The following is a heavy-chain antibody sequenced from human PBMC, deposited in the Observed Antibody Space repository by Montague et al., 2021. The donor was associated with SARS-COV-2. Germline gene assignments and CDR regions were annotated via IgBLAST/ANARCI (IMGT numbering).Heavy chain of an antibody. CDR2: IDWDDDK. CDR3: ARIQSSWYRHPHLWYYYGMDV. J-gene: IGHJ6*02. Sequence: PALVKPTQTLTLTCTFSGFSLSTSGMCVSWIRQPPGKALEWLARIDWDDDKYYSTSLKTRLTISKDTSKNQVVLTMTNMDPVDTATYYCARIQSSWYRHPHLWYYYGMDVWGQGTTVTVSS. V-gene: IGHV2-70*11. D-gene: IGHD6-13*01. CDR1: GFSLSTSGMC.